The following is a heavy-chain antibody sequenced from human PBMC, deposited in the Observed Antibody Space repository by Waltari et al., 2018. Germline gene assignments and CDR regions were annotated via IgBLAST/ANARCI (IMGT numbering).Heavy chain of an antibody. J-gene: IGHJ4*02. CDR3: TTGIEYSSSSIYFDS. CDR1: GFTFTNAW. CDR2: IKRKADGGTT. V-gene: IGHV3-15*01. Sequence: EVQLVESGGGLVKPGESLSLSCAASGFTFTNAWMTRVRQAPGKGLEWVGRIKRKADGGTTDYAAAVKGRFTISRDDSKNTLYLQMNSLKAEDTAVYYCTTGIEYSSSSIYFDSWGQGTLVTVSS. D-gene: IGHD6-6*01.